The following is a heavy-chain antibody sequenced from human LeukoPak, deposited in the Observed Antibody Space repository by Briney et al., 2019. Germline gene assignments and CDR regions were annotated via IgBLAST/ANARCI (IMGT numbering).Heavy chain of an antibody. J-gene: IGHJ4*02. V-gene: IGHV3-21*01. CDR3: ARAESYYYDSSGYYLDY. CDR2: ISSSSSYI. CDR1: GFTFSSYS. D-gene: IGHD3-22*01. Sequence: GGSLRLSCAASGFTFSSYSMNWVRQAPGKGLEWVSSISSSSSYIYYADSVKGRFTISRDNAKNPLYLQMNSLRAEDTAVYYCARAESYYYDSSGYYLDYWGQGTLVTVSS.